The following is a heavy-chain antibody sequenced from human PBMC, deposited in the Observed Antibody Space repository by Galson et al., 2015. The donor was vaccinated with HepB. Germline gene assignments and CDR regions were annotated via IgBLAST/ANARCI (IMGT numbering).Heavy chain of an antibody. Sequence: SLRLSCAASGFTFSSYAMSWVRQAPGKGLEWVSAISGSGGSTYYADSVKGRFTISRDNSKNTLYLQMNSLRAEDTAVYYCAKDPDIVTYYYYYYMDVWGKGTTVTVSS. CDR3: AKDPDIVTYYYYYYMDV. CDR2: ISGSGGST. D-gene: IGHD2-15*01. J-gene: IGHJ6*03. V-gene: IGHV3-23*01. CDR1: GFTFSSYA.